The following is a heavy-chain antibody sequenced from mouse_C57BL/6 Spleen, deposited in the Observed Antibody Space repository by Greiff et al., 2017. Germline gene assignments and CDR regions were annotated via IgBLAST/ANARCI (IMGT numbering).Heavy chain of an antibody. Sequence: VQLQQSGAELVRPGTSVKVSCKASGYAFTNYLIEWVKQRPGQGLEWIGVINPGSGGTNSNEKFKGKAPLTADKSSSTAYMQLSSLTSEDSAVYFCARRDYGSSLYYFDYWGQGTTLTVSS. V-gene: IGHV1-54*01. CDR1: GYAFTNYL. CDR2: INPGSGGT. D-gene: IGHD1-1*01. CDR3: ARRDYGSSLYYFDY. J-gene: IGHJ2*01.